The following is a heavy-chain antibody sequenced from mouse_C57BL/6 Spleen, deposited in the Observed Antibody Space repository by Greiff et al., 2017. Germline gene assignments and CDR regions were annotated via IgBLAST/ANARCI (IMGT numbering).Heavy chain of an antibody. Sequence: QVQLKQSGAELAKPGASVKLSCKASGYTFTSYWMHWVKQRPGQGLEWIGYINPSSGYTKYNQKFKDKATLTADKSSSTAYMQLSSLTYEDSAVYYCAGGKDSYYFDYWGQGTTLTVSS. J-gene: IGHJ2*01. CDR1: GYTFTSYW. V-gene: IGHV1-7*01. CDR3: AGGKDSYYFDY. CDR2: INPSSGYT.